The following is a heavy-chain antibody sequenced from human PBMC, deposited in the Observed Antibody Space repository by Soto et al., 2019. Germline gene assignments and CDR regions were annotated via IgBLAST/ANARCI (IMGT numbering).Heavy chain of an antibody. Sequence: GGSLRLSCAASGFTFSNAWMNWVRQAPGKGLEWVGRIKSKTDGGTTDYAAPVKGRFTISRDDSKNTLYLQMNSLKTEDTAVYYCTANQRITIFGVVIPQADYWGQGTLVTVSS. CDR2: IKSKTDGGTT. D-gene: IGHD3-3*01. CDR1: GFTFSNAW. CDR3: TANQRITIFGVVIPQADY. J-gene: IGHJ4*02. V-gene: IGHV3-15*07.